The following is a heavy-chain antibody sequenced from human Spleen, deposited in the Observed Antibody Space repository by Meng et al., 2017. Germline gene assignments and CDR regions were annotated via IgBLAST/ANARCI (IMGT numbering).Heavy chain of an antibody. Sequence: QGQIQGSGPGLVNPSQTLSLTCSVSGGSISSGYYYWSWIRQYPGKGLEWIGYIYYSGSTYYNPSLKSLVTISADTSKNQFSLKLSSVTAADSAVYYCARGPTTMAHDFDYWGQGTLVTVSS. V-gene: IGHV4-31*01. CDR2: IYYSGST. CDR3: ARGPTTMAHDFDY. CDR1: GGSISSGYYY. D-gene: IGHD4-11*01. J-gene: IGHJ4*02.